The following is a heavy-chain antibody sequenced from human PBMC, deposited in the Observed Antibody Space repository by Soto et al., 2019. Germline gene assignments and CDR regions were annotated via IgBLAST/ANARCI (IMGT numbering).Heavy chain of an antibody. CDR1: GYTFVSYG. J-gene: IGHJ4*02. D-gene: IGHD3-22*01. Sequence: QIQLVQSAAEVKKPGASVKVSCKTSGYTFVSYGISWVRQAPGQGLEWMGWISPYNGNTNFAQRFRGRVNLTTDTSTDIVYMYLGSLKSDDTAVYYCARDLHFFDSSGYYEHWGQGTLITVSS. CDR3: ARDLHFFDSSGYYEH. CDR2: ISPYNGNT. V-gene: IGHV1-18*04.